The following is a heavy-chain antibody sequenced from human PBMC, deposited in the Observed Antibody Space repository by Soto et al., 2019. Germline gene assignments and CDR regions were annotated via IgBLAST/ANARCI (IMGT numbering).Heavy chain of an antibody. D-gene: IGHD3-16*01. Sequence: QVQLVQSGAEVKKPGASVKVSCKASGYTFTSFDINWVRQATGQGLEWMGWMNRKSGNTGYAQKFQGRVTMPRNTSKSTAYMELSSLRTEDTAGYYCTREGVRGMDVRAQGTTVTVS. J-gene: IGHJ6*02. CDR2: MNRKSGNT. CDR1: GYTFTSFD. CDR3: TREGVRGMDV. V-gene: IGHV1-8*01.